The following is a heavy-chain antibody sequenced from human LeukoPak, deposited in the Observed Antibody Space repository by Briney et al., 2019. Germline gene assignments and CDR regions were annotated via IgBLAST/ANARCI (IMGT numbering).Heavy chain of an antibody. D-gene: IGHD3-22*01. J-gene: IGHJ4*02. Sequence: ASVKVSCKASGYTFTSYGISWVRQAPGQGLEWMGWISAYNGNTNYAQKLQGRVTMTTDTSTSTAYMELRSLRSDDTAVYYCARSYDSSGYYGRYFDYWGQGTLVTVSS. CDR3: ARSYDSSGYYGRYFDY. V-gene: IGHV1-18*01. CDR1: GYTFTSYG. CDR2: ISAYNGNT.